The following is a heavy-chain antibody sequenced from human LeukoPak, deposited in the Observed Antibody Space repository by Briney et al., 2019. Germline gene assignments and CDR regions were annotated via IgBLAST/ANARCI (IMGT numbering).Heavy chain of an antibody. Sequence: GGSLRLSCAGSGFTFSSYSWNWVRQAPGQGLEWVSSISTSSSYIYYADSVKGRFTISRDNAKNSLYLQMNSLRAEDTAVYYCARGGGYCSGGICPTPDYRGQGTLVTVPS. CDR2: ISTSSSYI. CDR3: ARGGGYCSGGICPTPDY. CDR1: GFTFSSYS. J-gene: IGHJ4*02. V-gene: IGHV3-21*01. D-gene: IGHD2-15*01.